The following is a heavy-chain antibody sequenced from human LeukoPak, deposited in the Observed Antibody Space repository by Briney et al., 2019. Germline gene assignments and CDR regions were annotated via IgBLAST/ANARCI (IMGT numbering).Heavy chain of an antibody. CDR1: GLTVSNTY. Sequence: PGGSLRLSCAASGLTVSNTYMGWIRQSPGKGLEWVAVIFVGGNTDYAGSVKDRFTISRDNSKNTVYLQMNSLRSEDTAVFYCASGGDFEELPDAPGVEFFQLWGQGTPVIVSS. J-gene: IGHJ1*01. D-gene: IGHD2-21*01. CDR3: ASGGDFEELPDAPGVEFFQL. CDR2: IFVGGNT. V-gene: IGHV3-53*01.